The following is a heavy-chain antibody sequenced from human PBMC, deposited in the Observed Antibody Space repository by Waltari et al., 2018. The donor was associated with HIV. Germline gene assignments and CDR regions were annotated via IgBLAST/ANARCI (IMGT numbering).Heavy chain of an antibody. V-gene: IGHV5-51*01. Sequence: EVQLVQSGAEVKKPGESLKISCKGSGYSFTSYWIGWVRQMPGKGLEWMGIIYPGDSDTRYSPSSQGQVTISADKSISTAYLQWSSLKASDTAMYYCATRQSTNGISDYYYGMDVWGQGTTVTVSS. CDR3: ATRQSTNGISDYYYGMDV. D-gene: IGHD2-8*01. CDR2: IYPGDSDT. J-gene: IGHJ6*02. CDR1: GYSFTSYW.